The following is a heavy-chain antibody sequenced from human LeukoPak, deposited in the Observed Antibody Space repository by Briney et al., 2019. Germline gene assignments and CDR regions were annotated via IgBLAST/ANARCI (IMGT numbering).Heavy chain of an antibody. CDR2: IKYGGST. V-gene: IGHV4-39*01. CDR3: ARRIGGSAEIDY. CDR1: GVSISSSSYY. D-gene: IGHD1-26*01. J-gene: IGHJ4*02. Sequence: SETLSLTCTVSGVSISSSSYYWDWIRQPPGKGLEWIGNIKYGGSTYYNPSLKSRVTISVDTSKNQFSLKLSSVTAADTAVFYCARRIGGSAEIDYWGQGTLVTVSS.